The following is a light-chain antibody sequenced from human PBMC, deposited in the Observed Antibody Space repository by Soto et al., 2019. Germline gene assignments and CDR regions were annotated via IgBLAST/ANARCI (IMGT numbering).Light chain of an antibody. Sequence: QSVLTQPASVSGSPGESIIISCTGSSSDIGAYDYVSWYQHHPGRAPKVIIFEVNDRASGVSHRFSGSKSGNTAFLTISGLQAEDEADYYCCSYTGTTSPWVFGGGTKLTVL. CDR1: SSDIGAYDY. CDR2: EVN. CDR3: CSYTGTTSPWV. J-gene: IGLJ3*02. V-gene: IGLV2-14*01.